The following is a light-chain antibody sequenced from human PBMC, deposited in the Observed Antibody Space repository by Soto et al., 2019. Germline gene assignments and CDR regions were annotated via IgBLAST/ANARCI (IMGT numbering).Light chain of an antibody. J-gene: IGKJ5*01. CDR3: QQFHNWPPIT. Sequence: EIVMTQSPATLSVSPGERSTLSCSASQSVSTNFAWYQQKPGQAPRLLIYGASTRATGIPARFSGSGSGTEFTLTISSLQSEDFAVYYCQQFHNWPPITFGQGTRLEIK. CDR1: QSVSTN. CDR2: GAS. V-gene: IGKV3-15*01.